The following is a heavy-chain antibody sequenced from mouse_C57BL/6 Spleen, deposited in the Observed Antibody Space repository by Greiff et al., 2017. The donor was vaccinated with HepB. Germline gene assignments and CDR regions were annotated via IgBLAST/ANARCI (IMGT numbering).Heavy chain of an antibody. Sequence: QVQLQQPGAELVRPGSSVKLSCKASGYTFTSYWMHWVKQRPIQGLEWIGNIDPSDSETHYNQKFKDKATLTVDKSSSTAYMQLSSLTSEDAAVYYCARRGYYGSRGYAMDYWGQGTSVTVSS. CDR3: ARRGYYGSRGYAMDY. J-gene: IGHJ4*01. CDR2: IDPSDSET. D-gene: IGHD1-1*01. V-gene: IGHV1-52*01. CDR1: GYTFTSYW.